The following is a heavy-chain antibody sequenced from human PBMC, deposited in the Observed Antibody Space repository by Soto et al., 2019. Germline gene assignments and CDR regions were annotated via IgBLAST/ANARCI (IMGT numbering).Heavy chain of an antibody. Sequence: QVHLLESGPGLVRPSETLSLSCSVSGDSMATGGHYYNWIRHLPGKGLEWIGYIYYSGATHYSPSLRPRATISIDTSKNQFSLRLISVTAADTALYFCARDKDLEPTVWGYWGQGIQVTVSS. CDR3: ARDKDLEPTVWGY. CDR2: IYYSGAT. V-gene: IGHV4-31*02. J-gene: IGHJ4*02. CDR1: GDSMATGGHY. D-gene: IGHD7-27*01.